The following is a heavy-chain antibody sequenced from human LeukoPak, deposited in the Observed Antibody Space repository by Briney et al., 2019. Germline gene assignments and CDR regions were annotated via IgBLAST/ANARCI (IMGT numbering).Heavy chain of an antibody. CDR3: AREVLGYCSSTSCYTGTSVDY. J-gene: IGHJ4*02. CDR1: GFTFSSYS. Sequence: GGSLRLSCAASGFTFSSYSMNWVRQAPGKGLEWVSSISSSSSYIYYADLVKGRFTISRDNAKNSLYLQMNSLRAEDTAVYYCAREVLGYCSSTSCYTGTSVDYWGQGTPVTVSS. D-gene: IGHD2-2*02. V-gene: IGHV3-21*01. CDR2: ISSSSSYI.